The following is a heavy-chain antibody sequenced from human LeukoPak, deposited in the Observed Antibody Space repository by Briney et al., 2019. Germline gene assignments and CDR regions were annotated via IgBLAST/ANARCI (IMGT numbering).Heavy chain of an antibody. CDR2: IGGSGGST. D-gene: IGHD3-22*01. CDR3: ARGSLDYYDSSGYSYWFDP. CDR1: GFTFSSYA. V-gene: IGHV3-23*01. Sequence: PGGSLRLSCAASGFTFSSYAMSWVRQAPGKGLEWVSAIGGSGGSTYYADSVKGRFTISRDNSKNTLYLQMNSLRAEDTAVYYCARGSLDYYDSSGYSYWFDPWGQGTLVTVSS. J-gene: IGHJ5*02.